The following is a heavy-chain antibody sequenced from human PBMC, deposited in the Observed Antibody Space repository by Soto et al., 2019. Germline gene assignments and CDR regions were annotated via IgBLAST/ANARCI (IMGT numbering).Heavy chain of an antibody. J-gene: IGHJ6*02. CDR1: GFTFRSYA. Sequence: GGSLRLSCAASGFTFRSYAMSWIRQAPGKGLEWVSAISGSGGSTYYADSVKGRFTISRDNSKNTLYLQMNSLRAEDTAVYYCAKDQKWLARGRVYGMDVWGQGTTVTVSS. CDR3: AKDQKWLARGRVYGMDV. CDR2: ISGSGGST. V-gene: IGHV3-23*01. D-gene: IGHD5-12*01.